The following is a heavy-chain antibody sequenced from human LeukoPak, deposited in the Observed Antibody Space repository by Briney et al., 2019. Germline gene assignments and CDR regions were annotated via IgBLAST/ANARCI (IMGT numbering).Heavy chain of an antibody. CDR1: GFTFSTYS. Sequence: GGSLRLSCVAPGFTFSTYSMNWVRPAPGRGLEWVSSISSSSSYIYYADSVKGRFTISRDNAKNSLFLQMNSLRAEDTAVYYCARAGGPYGSGSYYSDWGQGTLVTVSS. CDR3: ARAGGPYGSGSYYSD. D-gene: IGHD3-10*01. V-gene: IGHV3-21*01. CDR2: ISSSSSYI. J-gene: IGHJ4*02.